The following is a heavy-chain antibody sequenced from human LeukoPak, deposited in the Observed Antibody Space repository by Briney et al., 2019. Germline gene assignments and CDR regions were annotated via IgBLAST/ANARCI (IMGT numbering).Heavy chain of an antibody. D-gene: IGHD4-17*01. CDR2: IYYSGST. V-gene: IGHV4-30-4*08. J-gene: IGHJ3*02. CDR3: ARVTLDYGDYHRSGDAFDI. CDR1: GGSISSGGYY. Sequence: SQTLSLTCTVSGGSISSGGYYWSWIRQPPGKGLEWIGYIYYSGSTYYNPSLKSRVTISVDTSKNQFSLKLSSVTAADTAVYYCARVTLDYGDYHRSGDAFDIWGQGTMVTVSS.